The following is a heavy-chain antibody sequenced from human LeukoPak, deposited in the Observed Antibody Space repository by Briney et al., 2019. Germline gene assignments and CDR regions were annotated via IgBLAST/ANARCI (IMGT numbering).Heavy chain of an antibody. J-gene: IGHJ4*02. CDR1: GYGFTSYW. CDR3: ARRETSSGSFFDY. Sequence: GESLKISCKGSGYGFTSYWIGWVRQMPGKGLEWMGIIYPGDSDTRYSPSFQGQVTISADKSTTTAYLQWSTLKASDTAMYYCARRETSSGSFFDYWGQGTLVTVSS. V-gene: IGHV5-51*01. CDR2: IYPGDSDT. D-gene: IGHD1-26*01.